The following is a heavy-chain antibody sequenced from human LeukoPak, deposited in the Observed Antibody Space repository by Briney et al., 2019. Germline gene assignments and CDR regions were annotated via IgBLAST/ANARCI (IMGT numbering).Heavy chain of an antibody. CDR2: ISYSGST. V-gene: IGHV4-59*01. D-gene: IGHD2-15*01. Sequence: SETLSLTCTVSGGSIGPYYWSWVRQPPGKGLEWIAYISYSGSTNSNPSLKSRVTISIDTSRNQFSLRLNSVTAADTAVYYCARSDIYCSGGSCPPNTFDAFDVWGQGTMVTVSP. J-gene: IGHJ3*01. CDR3: ARSDIYCSGGSCPPNTFDAFDV. CDR1: GGSIGPYY.